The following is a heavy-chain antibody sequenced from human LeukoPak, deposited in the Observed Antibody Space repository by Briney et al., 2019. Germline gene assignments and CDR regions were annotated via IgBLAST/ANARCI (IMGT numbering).Heavy chain of an antibody. Sequence: GASVKVSCKASGGTFSSYAISWVRQAPGQGLEWMGGIIPIFGTANYAQKFQGRVTITTDESTSTAYMELGSLRSEDTAVYYCARASSGYQLPQFHWFDPWGQGTLVTVSS. J-gene: IGHJ5*02. CDR1: GGTFSSYA. D-gene: IGHD2-2*01. CDR3: ARASSGYQLPQFHWFDP. CDR2: IIPIFGTA. V-gene: IGHV1-69*05.